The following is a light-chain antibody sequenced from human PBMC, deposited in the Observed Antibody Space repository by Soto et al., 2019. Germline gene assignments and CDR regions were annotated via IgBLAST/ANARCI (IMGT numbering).Light chain of an antibody. CDR3: SSYRAFATLV. J-gene: IGLJ7*01. CDR1: SSNIGAGYD. Sequence: QSALTQPPSVSGAPGQRVTISCTGSSSNIGAGYDVHWYQQLPGTVPKLLIYDNNNRPSGVPDLFSGSKSGTSASLAITGLQAEDEAHYYGSSYRAFATLVFGGGTQLTVL. CDR2: DNN. V-gene: IGLV1-40*01.